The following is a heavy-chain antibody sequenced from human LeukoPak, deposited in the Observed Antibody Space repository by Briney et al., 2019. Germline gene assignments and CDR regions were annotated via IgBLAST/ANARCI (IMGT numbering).Heavy chain of an antibody. Sequence: SETLSLTCAVSGGSISSGGYSWSWIRQPPGKGLEWIGYIYHSGSTYYNPSLKSRVTISVDRSKNQFSLKLSSVTAADTAVYYCARLANYYDSSGYPLYWYFDLWGRGTLVTVSS. CDR2: IYHSGST. CDR1: GGSISSGGYS. J-gene: IGHJ2*01. V-gene: IGHV4-30-2*01. CDR3: ARLANYYDSSGYPLYWYFDL. D-gene: IGHD3-22*01.